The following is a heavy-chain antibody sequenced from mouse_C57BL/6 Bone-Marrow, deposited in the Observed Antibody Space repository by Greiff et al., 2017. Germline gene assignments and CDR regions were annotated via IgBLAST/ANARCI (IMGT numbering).Heavy chain of an antibody. CDR2: IYPSDGST. D-gene: IGHD2-2*01. Sequence: VQLQQSGPELVKPGASVKLSCKASGYTFTSYDIHWVKQRPGQGLEWIGWIYPSDGSTKYNEKFKGKATLTVDTSSSTAYMELHSLTSEDSAVCFCARRGMVTTKGYYAMDYWGQGTSVTVSS. V-gene: IGHV1-85*01. CDR3: ARRGMVTTKGYYAMDY. J-gene: IGHJ4*01. CDR1: GYTFTSYD.